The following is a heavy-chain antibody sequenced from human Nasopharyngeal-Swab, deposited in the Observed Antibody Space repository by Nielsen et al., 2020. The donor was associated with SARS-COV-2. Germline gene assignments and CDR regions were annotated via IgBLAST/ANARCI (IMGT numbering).Heavy chain of an antibody. Sequence: GESLKISCAASGFTFSGYGIHWVRQAPGKGLEWVAVISYDGSNKYYADSVKGRFTISRDNSKNTLYLQMNSLRVDDTAVYYCAKDVHGDYGGIDYWGQGMLVTVSS. CDR2: ISYDGSNK. CDR3: AKDVHGDYGGIDY. J-gene: IGHJ4*02. D-gene: IGHD4-17*01. CDR1: GFTFSGYG. V-gene: IGHV3-30*18.